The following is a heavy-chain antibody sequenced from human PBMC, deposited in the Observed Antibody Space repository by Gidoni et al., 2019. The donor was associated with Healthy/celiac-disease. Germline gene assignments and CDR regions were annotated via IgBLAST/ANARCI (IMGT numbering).Heavy chain of an antibody. CDR1: GYTFTSYG. D-gene: IGHD2-15*01. J-gene: IGHJ6*02. CDR3: ARDRGFMCSGGSCHKTYYYYYYGMDV. CDR2: ISAYNGNT. V-gene: IGHV1-18*01. Sequence: QVQLVQSGAEVKKPGASVKVSCKASGYTFTSYGISWVRQAPGQGLEWMGWISAYNGNTNYAQKLQGRVTMTTDTSTSTAYMELRSLRSDDTAVYYCARDRGFMCSGGSCHKTYYYYYYGMDVWGQGTTVTVSS.